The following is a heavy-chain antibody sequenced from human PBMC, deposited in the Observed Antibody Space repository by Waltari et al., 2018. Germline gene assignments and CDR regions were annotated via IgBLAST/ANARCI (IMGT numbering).Heavy chain of an antibody. CDR3: ARVTRYFDWLFDY. V-gene: IGHV3-7*01. CDR1: GFPFSSYW. CDR2: IKQDGSEK. D-gene: IGHD3-9*01. J-gene: IGHJ4*02. Sequence: EVQLVESGGGLVQPGGSLRLSCAASGFPFSSYWMSWVRQAPGKGLEWVVNIKQDGSEKYYVDSVKGRFTISRDNAKNSLYLQMNSLRAEDTAVYYCARVTRYFDWLFDYWGQGTLVTVSS.